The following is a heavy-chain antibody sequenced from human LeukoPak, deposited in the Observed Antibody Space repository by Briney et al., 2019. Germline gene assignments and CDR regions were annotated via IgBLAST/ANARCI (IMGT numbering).Heavy chain of an antibody. Sequence: PGGSLRLSCAASGFTFSSYSMNWVRQAPGEGLEWVSSISSSSSYIYYADSVKGRFTISRDNAKNSLYLQMNSLRAEDTAVYYCARDGYYDSSGYYYTDAFDIWGQGTMVTVSS. CDR3: ARDGYYDSSGYYYTDAFDI. J-gene: IGHJ3*02. V-gene: IGHV3-21*01. D-gene: IGHD3-22*01. CDR1: GFTFSSYS. CDR2: ISSSSSYI.